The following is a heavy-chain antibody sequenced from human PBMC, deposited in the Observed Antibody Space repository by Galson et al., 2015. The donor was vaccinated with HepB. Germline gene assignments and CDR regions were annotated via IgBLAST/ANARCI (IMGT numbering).Heavy chain of an antibody. V-gene: IGHV3-23*01. J-gene: IGHJ4*02. D-gene: IGHD5-24*01. CDR2: ISGSGDSK. Sequence: SLRLSCAVSGFNFNKSGMNWVRQAPGKGLEWVSGISGSGDSKWYVDSVKGRFTVSRDNSGNRLYLQMIGLRDDDTAIYYCVKVNGYFSSFFDYWGQGTPVTVSS. CDR3: VKVNGYFSSFFDY. CDR1: GFNFNKSG.